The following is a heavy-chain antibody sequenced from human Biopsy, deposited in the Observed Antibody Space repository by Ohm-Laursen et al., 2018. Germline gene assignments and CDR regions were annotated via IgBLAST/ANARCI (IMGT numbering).Heavy chain of an antibody. CDR1: GGTFINYA. V-gene: IGHV1-69*13. CDR3: ARGPHSGSHSCFDY. Sequence: AASVKVSCKASGGTFINYAISWVRQAPGQGLEWMGGIIPMFGTANYAQMFQGRVTISADESTSTSYMELSSLTTEDTAIYYCARGPHSGSHSCFDYWGQGTLVTVSS. D-gene: IGHD1-26*01. CDR2: IIPMFGTA. J-gene: IGHJ4*02.